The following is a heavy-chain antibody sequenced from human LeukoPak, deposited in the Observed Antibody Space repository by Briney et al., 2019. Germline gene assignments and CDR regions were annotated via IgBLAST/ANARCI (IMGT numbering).Heavy chain of an antibody. J-gene: IGHJ5*02. D-gene: IGHD6-13*01. CDR2: IYYSGTT. CDR3: ARGTGGAAAANFDP. CDR1: GGSISSRGYY. V-gene: IGHV4-31*03. Sequence: SETLSLTCTVSGGSISSRGYYWSWIRQHPGKGLEWIGFIYYSGTTYYNPSLKSRATISVDTSKNHFSLKLISVTDADTAMYYCARGTGGAAAANFDPWGQGTLVTVSS.